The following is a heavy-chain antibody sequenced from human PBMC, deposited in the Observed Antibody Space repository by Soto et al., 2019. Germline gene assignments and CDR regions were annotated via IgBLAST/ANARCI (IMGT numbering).Heavy chain of an antibody. Sequence: QVQLQESGPGLVKPSGTLSLTCAVSGDSISSSNWWNWVRQPPGKGLEWIGEIHHSGGANYNASLKSRVTMLVDKSKNQFSLQLSSVTVADTAVYYCARAPGSNYFDPWGQGTLVTVSS. V-gene: IGHV4-4*02. D-gene: IGHD1-1*01. J-gene: IGHJ5*02. CDR3: ARAPGSNYFDP. CDR1: GDSISSSNW. CDR2: IHHSGGA.